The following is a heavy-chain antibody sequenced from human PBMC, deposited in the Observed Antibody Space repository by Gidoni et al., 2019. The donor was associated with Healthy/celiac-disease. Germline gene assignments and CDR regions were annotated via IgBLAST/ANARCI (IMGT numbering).Heavy chain of an antibody. Sequence: FTISRDNSKNTLYLQMNSLRAEDTAVYYCARRMLYLDYWGQGTLVTVSS. J-gene: IGHJ4*02. D-gene: IGHD2-8*01. V-gene: IGHV3-30*01. CDR3: ARRMLYLDY.